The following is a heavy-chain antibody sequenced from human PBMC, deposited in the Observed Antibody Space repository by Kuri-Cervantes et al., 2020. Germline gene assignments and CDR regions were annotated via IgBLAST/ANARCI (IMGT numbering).Heavy chain of an antibody. D-gene: IGHD5-12*01. J-gene: IGHJ3*02. Sequence: GGSLRLSCAASGFTFSSYAMSWVRQAPGKGLEWVSAISGSGGSTYYADSVKGRFTISRDNSKNTLYLQMNTLIAEDTAVYHCAREGYSAWDAFDIWGQGTMVTVSS. V-gene: IGHV3-23*01. CDR1: GFTFSSYA. CDR2: ISGSGGST. CDR3: AREGYSAWDAFDI.